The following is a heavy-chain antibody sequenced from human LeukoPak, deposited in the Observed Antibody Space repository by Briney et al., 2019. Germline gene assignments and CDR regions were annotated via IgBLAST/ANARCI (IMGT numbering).Heavy chain of an antibody. J-gene: IGHJ6*03. CDR1: GFTFSDYS. D-gene: IGHD2-2*01. CDR2: VSSGSSYI. Sequence: PGGSLRLSCAASGFTFSDYSMNWVRQAPGKGLEWVSCVSSGSSYIYYADSVKGRLTVSRDNAKNSLYLQMNSLKVEDTAVYYCARTLGDIVVVPAAMRVYYYYYYYMDVWGKGTTVTVSS. V-gene: IGHV3-21*01. CDR3: ARTLGDIVVVPAAMRVYYYYYYYMDV.